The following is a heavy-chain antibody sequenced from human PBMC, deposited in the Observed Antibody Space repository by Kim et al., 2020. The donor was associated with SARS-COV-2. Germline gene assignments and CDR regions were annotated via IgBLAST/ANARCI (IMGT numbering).Heavy chain of an antibody. Sequence: SQKFQGRVTITRETSADTGYMELSSLRSEDTAVYYCARSPDIVATISLDYWGQGTLVTVSS. J-gene: IGHJ4*02. D-gene: IGHD5-12*01. V-gene: IGHV1-3*01. CDR3: ARSPDIVATISLDY.